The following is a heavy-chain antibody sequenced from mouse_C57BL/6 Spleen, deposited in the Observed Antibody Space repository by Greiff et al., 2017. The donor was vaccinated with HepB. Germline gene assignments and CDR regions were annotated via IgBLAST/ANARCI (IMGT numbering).Heavy chain of an antibody. V-gene: IGHV1-53*01. J-gene: IGHJ1*03. CDR3: AREGNDYDWYFDV. CDR1: GYTFTSYW. D-gene: IGHD2-4*01. CDR2: INPSNGGT. Sequence: QVQLQQSGTELVKPGASVKLSCKASGYTFTSYWMHWVKQRPGQGLEWIGNINPSNGGTNYNEKFKSKATLTVDKSSSTAYMQLSSLTSEDSAVYYCAREGNDYDWYFDVWGTGTTVTVSS.